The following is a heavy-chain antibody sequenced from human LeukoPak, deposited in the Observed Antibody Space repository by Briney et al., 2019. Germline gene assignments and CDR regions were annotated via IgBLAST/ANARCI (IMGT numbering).Heavy chain of an antibody. CDR1: GGSFSGYY. J-gene: IGHJ4*02. CDR2: INHSGST. Sequence: SETLSLTCAVYGGSFSGYYWSWIRQPPGRGLEWIGEINHSGSTNYNPSLKSRVTISVDTSKNQFSLKLSSVTAADTAVYYCARGRRVGNYDFWSGYRTLPYFDYWGQGTLVTVSS. CDR3: ARGRRVGNYDFWSGYRTLPYFDY. D-gene: IGHD3-3*01. V-gene: IGHV4-34*01.